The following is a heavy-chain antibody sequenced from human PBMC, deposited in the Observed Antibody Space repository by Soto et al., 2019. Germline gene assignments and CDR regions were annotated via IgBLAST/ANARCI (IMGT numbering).Heavy chain of an antibody. CDR2: IWYDGSNK. V-gene: IGHV3-33*01. CDR3: ARGGFGVVIIPDY. Sequence: PGGSLRLSCAASGFTFSSYGMHWVRQAPGKGLEWVAVIWYDGSNKYYADSVKGRFTISRDNSKNTLYLQMNSLRAEDTAVYYCARGGFGVVIIPDYWGQGTLVTVSS. J-gene: IGHJ4*02. D-gene: IGHD3-3*01. CDR1: GFTFSSYG.